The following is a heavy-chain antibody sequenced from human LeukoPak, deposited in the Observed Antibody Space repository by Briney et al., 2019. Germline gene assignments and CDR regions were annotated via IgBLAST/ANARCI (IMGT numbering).Heavy chain of an antibody. CDR2: IYYSGST. J-gene: IGHJ3*02. CDR1: GGSVSSSSHY. D-gene: IGHD2-2*02. Sequence: SETLSLTCTVSGGSVSSSSHYWGWIRQPPGKGLEWIGSIYYSGSTYYNPSLKSRVTISVDTSKNQFSLKLSSVTAADTAVYYCARASPHCSSTSCYKSRGAFDIWGQGTMVTVSS. V-gene: IGHV4-39*07. CDR3: ARASPHCSSTSCYKSRGAFDI.